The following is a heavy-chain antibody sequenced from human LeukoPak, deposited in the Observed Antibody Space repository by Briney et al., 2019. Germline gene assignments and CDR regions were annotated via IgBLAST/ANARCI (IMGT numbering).Heavy chain of an antibody. V-gene: IGHV1-2*06. J-gene: IGHJ4*02. CDR2: INPNSGGT. CDR3: ARVAASQHGKAFDY. CDR1: GYTFTGYY. Sequence: ASVKVSCKASGYTFTGYYMHWVRQAPGQGLEWMGRINPNSGGTNYAQKFQGRVTMTRDTSISTAYMELSSLRSEDTAVYYCARVAASQHGKAFDYWGQGTLVTVSS. D-gene: IGHD6-13*01.